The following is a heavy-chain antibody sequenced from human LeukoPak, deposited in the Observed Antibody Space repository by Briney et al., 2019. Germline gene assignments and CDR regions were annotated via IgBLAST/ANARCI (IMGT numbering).Heavy chain of an antibody. V-gene: IGHV4-4*07. CDR2: IYATGTT. Sequence: SETLSLTCTVPGGSISGYFWSWIRQPAGKGLEWIGRIYATGTTNYNPSLKSRVTMSVDTSKNQFSLNLTSVIAADTAVYYCAREGGGSNRCLDWGQGTLVTVSS. CDR1: GGSISGYF. CDR3: AREGGGSNRCLD. D-gene: IGHD3-16*02. J-gene: IGHJ1*01.